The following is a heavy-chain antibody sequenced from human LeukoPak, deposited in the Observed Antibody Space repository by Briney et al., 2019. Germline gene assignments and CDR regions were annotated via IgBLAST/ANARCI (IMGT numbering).Heavy chain of an antibody. D-gene: IGHD3-3*01. CDR2: INPSSGTT. CDR1: GYTFTNYY. V-gene: IGHV1-46*01. J-gene: IGHJ5*02. Sequence: ASVKVSCKASGYTFTNYYMVWVRQAPGQGLEWMGIINPSSGTTNYAQKFQGRVTMTRDMSTSTVYMELSSLRSEDTAVYYCARGPHKRTYDRDNWFDPWGQGTLVIVSS. CDR3: ARGPHKRTYDRDNWFDP.